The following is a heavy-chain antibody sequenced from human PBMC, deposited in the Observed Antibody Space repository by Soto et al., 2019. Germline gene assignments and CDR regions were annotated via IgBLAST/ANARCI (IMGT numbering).Heavy chain of an antibody. V-gene: IGHV4-34*01. CDR2: INHSGRT. J-gene: IGHJ6*02. CDR1: GDSFTKYY. CDR3: ARQXPIWFGQSEGYYYGMDV. D-gene: IGHD3-10*01. Sequence: PSETLSLTCAVYGDSFTKYYWSWIRQPPGKGLEWIGEINHSGRTNFNPSLKSRVTISVDRSKNQFSLKLSSVTAADTAVYYCARQXPIWFGQSEGYYYGMDVWGQGTTVTVSS.